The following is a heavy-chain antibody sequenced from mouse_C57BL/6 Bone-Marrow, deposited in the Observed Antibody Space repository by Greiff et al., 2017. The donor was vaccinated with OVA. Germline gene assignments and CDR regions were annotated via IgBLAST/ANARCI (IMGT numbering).Heavy chain of an antibody. CDR1: GYAFSSYW. Sequence: QVQLKESGAELVKPGASVKISCKASGYAFSSYWMNWVKQRPGKGLEWIGQIYPGDGDTNYNGKFKGKATLTADKSSSTAYMQLSSLTSEDSAVYFCARGYGSSYGFAYWGQGTLVTVSA. CDR3: ARGYGSSYGFAY. J-gene: IGHJ3*01. D-gene: IGHD1-1*01. CDR2: IYPGDGDT. V-gene: IGHV1-80*01.